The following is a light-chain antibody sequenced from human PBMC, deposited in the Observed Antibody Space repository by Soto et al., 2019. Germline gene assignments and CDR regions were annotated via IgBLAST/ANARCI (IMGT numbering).Light chain of an antibody. CDR2: HTS. Sequence: EIVLTQSPGTLSLSPGERGTLSCRAGQYVSSSSLAWYQQKPGQAPRLLIYHTSNRATGIPARFSGSGSGTDFTLTISSLEPEDFAVYYCHQRQSWPRTFGQGTKVDI. V-gene: IGKV3D-20*02. CDR3: HQRQSWPRT. J-gene: IGKJ1*01. CDR1: QYVSSSS.